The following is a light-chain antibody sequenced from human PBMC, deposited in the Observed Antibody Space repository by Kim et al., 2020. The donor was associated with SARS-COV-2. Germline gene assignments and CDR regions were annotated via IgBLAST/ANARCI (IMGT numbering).Light chain of an antibody. CDR2: DAS. J-gene: IGKJ4*01. Sequence: DIMLTQSPSTLSLSPGERATLSCRASQSVSSYLAWYQQKPGQAPRLLIYDASKRATGIPARFSGSGSGTDFTLTISRLEPEDFAVYYCQQRSNWLTFGGGTKVDIK. V-gene: IGKV3-11*01. CDR1: QSVSSY. CDR3: QQRSNWLT.